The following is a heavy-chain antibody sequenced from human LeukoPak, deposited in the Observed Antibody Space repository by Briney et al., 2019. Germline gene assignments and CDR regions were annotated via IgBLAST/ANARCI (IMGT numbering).Heavy chain of an antibody. CDR1: GYTFTSYD. CDR3: ARGRIDYFDY. V-gene: IGHV1-8*01. Sequence: ASVNVSCKASGYTFTSYDINWVRQATGQGLEWMGWMNPNSCNTGYAQKFRGRVTMTRNTSISTAYMELSSLRSEDTAVYYCARGRIDYFDYWGQGTLVTVSS. CDR2: MNPNSCNT. D-gene: IGHD2-15*01. J-gene: IGHJ4*02.